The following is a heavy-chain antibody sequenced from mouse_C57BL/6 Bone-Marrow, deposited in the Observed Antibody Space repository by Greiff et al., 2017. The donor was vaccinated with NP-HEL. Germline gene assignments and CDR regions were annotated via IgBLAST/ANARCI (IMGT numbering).Heavy chain of an antibody. Sequence: VQLQQPGAELVRPGTSVKLSCKASGYTFTSYWMHWVKQRPGQGLEWIGVIDPSDSYTNYNQKFKGKATLTVDTSSSTAYMQLSSLTSEDSAVYYCASYYGSSYSWYFDVWGTGTTVTVSS. CDR1: GYTFTSYW. J-gene: IGHJ1*03. CDR3: ASYYGSSYSWYFDV. D-gene: IGHD1-1*01. CDR2: IDPSDSYT. V-gene: IGHV1-59*01.